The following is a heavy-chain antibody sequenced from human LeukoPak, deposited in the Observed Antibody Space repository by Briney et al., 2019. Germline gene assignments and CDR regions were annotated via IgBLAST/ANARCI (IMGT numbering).Heavy chain of an antibody. Sequence: PGGSLRLSCAASGFTFSNFAVSWVRQAPGKGLEWVSAISGSGGSTYYADSVKGRFTISRDNSKNTLYQQMNTLRPDDTAVYYCTRAKRGPFDYWGQGTLVTVSS. CDR3: TRAKRGPFDY. CDR1: GFTFSNFA. CDR2: ISGSGGST. V-gene: IGHV3-23*01. J-gene: IGHJ4*01.